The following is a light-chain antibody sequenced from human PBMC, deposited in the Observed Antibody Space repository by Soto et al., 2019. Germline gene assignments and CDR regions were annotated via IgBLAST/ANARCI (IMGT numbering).Light chain of an antibody. V-gene: IGLV4-69*01. CDR1: SGHSNYA. CDR3: QTWGTAIRVV. J-gene: IGLJ2*01. Sequence: QSLLTQSPSASASLGASVKLTCTLSSGHSNYAIAWHQQQPQKGPRYLMKLNSDGSHTKGDGIPDRFSGSSSGAKRYLIISSLQSEDEADYYCQTWGTAIRVVFGGGTKLTVL. CDR2: LNSDGSH.